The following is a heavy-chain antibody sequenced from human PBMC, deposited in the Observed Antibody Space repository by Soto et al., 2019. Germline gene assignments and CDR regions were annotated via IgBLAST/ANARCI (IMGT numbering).Heavy chain of an antibody. V-gene: IGHV1-69*01. Sequence: QVQLVQSGAEVKKPGSSVKFSCKASGGTFSSYAISWVRQAPGQGLEWMGGIIPIFGTANYAQKFQGRVTITADESTSTAYMELSSLRSEDTAVYYCARGRYSYGYGYYYYGMDVWGQGTTVTVSS. J-gene: IGHJ6*02. CDR1: GGTFSSYA. CDR3: ARGRYSYGYGYYYYGMDV. D-gene: IGHD5-18*01. CDR2: IIPIFGTA.